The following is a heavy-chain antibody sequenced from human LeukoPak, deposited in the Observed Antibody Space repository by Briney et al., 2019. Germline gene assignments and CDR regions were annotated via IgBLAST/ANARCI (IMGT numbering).Heavy chain of an antibody. CDR2: ISSSSSNI. D-gene: IGHD3-22*01. J-gene: IGHJ4*02. CDR1: GFTFARYS. Sequence: GGSLRLSCAASGFTFARYSMNWVRQAPGKGLEWVSSISSSSSNIYYADSVTGRFTISRDNAKNSLHLQMNSLRAEDTAVYYCVRAVEYHYDSSGYAVDYWGQGTLVTVSS. V-gene: IGHV3-21*01. CDR3: VRAVEYHYDSSGYAVDY.